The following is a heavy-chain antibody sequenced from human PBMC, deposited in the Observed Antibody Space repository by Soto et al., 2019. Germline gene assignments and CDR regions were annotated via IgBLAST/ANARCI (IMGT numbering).Heavy chain of an antibody. CDR1: GYTFTSYG. D-gene: IGHD3-10*01. J-gene: IGHJ4*02. CDR3: ARMNPLLWFGEQYYFDY. Sequence: QVQLVQSGAEVKKPGASVKVSCKASGYTFTSYGISWVRQAPGQGLEWMGWISAYNGNTNYAQKLQGRVTMTTDTSTSTAYMELRSLRSDDTAVYCCARMNPLLWFGEQYYFDYWGQGTLVTVCS. CDR2: ISAYNGNT. V-gene: IGHV1-18*01.